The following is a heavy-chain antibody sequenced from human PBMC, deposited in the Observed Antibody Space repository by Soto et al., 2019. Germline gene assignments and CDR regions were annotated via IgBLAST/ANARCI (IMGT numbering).Heavy chain of an antibody. CDR3: ASTYYTGSSGPFDY. CDR2: IYYSGTT. J-gene: IGHJ4*02. CDR1: GGSISSGGYS. D-gene: IGHD3-22*01. V-gene: IGHV4-31*11. Sequence: SETLSLTCAVSGGSISSGGYSWSWIRQPPGKGLEWIGYIYYSGTTYYNPSLESRVTISADTSENQFSLKVNSVTVADTAVYYCASTYYTGSSGPFDYWGQGTLVTVSS.